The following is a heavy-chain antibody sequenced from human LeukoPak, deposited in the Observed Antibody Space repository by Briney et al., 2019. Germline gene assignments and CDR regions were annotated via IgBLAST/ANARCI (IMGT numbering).Heavy chain of an antibody. V-gene: IGHV3-30*18. J-gene: IGHJ4*02. CDR1: GFTFSSYG. Sequence: PGGSLRLSCAASGFTFSSYGVRWVRQAPGKGLEWVAIISYDGSNKYYADSVKGRFTISRDNSKNTLYLQMNSLRAEDTAVYYCAKDNEDYWGQGTLVTVSS. D-gene: IGHD2-8*01. CDR2: ISYDGSNK. CDR3: AKDNEDY.